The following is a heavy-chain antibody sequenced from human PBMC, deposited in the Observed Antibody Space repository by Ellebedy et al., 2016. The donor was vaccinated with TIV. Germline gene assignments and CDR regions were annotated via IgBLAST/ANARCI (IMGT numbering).Heavy chain of an antibody. CDR1: GYTFTSYD. D-gene: IGHD3-22*01. Sequence: ASVKVSCXASGYTFTSYDINWVRQATGQGLEWMGWMNPNSGNTGYAQKFQGRVTMTRNTSISTAYMELSSLRSEDTAVYYCARGYYDSSGYPSVFDYWGQGTLVTVSS. CDR3: ARGYYDSSGYPSVFDY. V-gene: IGHV1-8*01. J-gene: IGHJ4*02. CDR2: MNPNSGNT.